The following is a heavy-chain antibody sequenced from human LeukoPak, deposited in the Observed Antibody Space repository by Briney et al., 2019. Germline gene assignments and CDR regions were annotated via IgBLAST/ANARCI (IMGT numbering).Heavy chain of an antibody. CDR3: ARLDYGDYGIVHKPWFDP. J-gene: IGHJ5*02. CDR2: ISAYNGNT. Sequence: ASVKVSCKASGYTFTSYGISWVRQAPGQGLEWIGWISAYNGNTNYAQKLQGRVTMTTDTSTSTAYMELRSLRSDDTAVYYCARLDYGDYGIVHKPWFDPWGQGTLVTVSS. D-gene: IGHD4-17*01. V-gene: IGHV1-18*01. CDR1: GYTFTSYG.